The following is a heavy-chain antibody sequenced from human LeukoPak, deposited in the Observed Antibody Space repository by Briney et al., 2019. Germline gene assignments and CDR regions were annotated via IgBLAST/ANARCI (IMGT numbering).Heavy chain of an antibody. CDR1: GFTFSSYA. CDR3: ARLWFGELLVSSDY. CDR2: ISYDGSNK. J-gene: IGHJ4*02. V-gene: IGHV3-30-3*01. D-gene: IGHD3-10*01. Sequence: GGSLRLSCAASGFTFSSYAMHWVRQAPGKGLEWVGVISYDGSNKYYADYVKGRFTISRDNSKNTLYLQMNSLRAEDTAVYYCARLWFGELLVSSDYWGQGTLVTVSS.